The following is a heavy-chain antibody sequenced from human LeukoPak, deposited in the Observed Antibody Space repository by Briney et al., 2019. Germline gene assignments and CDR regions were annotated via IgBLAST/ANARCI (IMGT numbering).Heavy chain of an antibody. CDR3: AKDVRPAQNYFDY. Sequence: GGSLRLSCAASGFTFSSYAMSWVRQAPGKGLEWVSPISGSGGSTYYADSVKGRFTISRDNSKNTLYLQVNSLRAEDTAVYYCAKDVRPAQNYFDYWGQGTLVTVSS. V-gene: IGHV3-23*01. J-gene: IGHJ4*02. CDR1: GFTFSSYA. CDR2: ISGSGGST.